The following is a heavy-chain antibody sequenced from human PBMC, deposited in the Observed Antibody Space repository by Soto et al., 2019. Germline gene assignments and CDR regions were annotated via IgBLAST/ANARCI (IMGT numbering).Heavy chain of an antibody. CDR2: IIPIFGTA. Sequence: GASVKVSCKASGGTFSSYAISWVRQAPGQGLEWMGGIIPIFGTANYAQKFQGRVTITADESTSTAYMELSSLRSEDTAVYYCARPPDVPAAMFAFDTWGQGTMVTVSS. CDR3: ARPPDVPAAMFAFDT. CDR1: GGTFSSYA. D-gene: IGHD2-2*01. V-gene: IGHV1-69*13. J-gene: IGHJ3*02.